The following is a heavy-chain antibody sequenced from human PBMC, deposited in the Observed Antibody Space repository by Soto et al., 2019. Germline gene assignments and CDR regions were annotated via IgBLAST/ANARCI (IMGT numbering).Heavy chain of an antibody. CDR3: ARRVYCSSASCNTKNWFDP. D-gene: IGHD2-2*02. CDR2: IYPGDSDT. Sequence: PVESLKISCKGSGYGFTSYWIGWVRQMPGKGLEWMGIIYPGDSDTRYSPSFQGQVTISADKSISTAYLQWSSLKASDTATYYCARRVYCSSASCNTKNWFDPWGQGTLVTVSS. J-gene: IGHJ5*02. V-gene: IGHV5-51*01. CDR1: GYGFTSYW.